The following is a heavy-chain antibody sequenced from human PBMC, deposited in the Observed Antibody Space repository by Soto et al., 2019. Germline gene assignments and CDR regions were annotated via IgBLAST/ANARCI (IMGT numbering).Heavy chain of an antibody. J-gene: IGHJ4*02. D-gene: IGHD3-10*01. V-gene: IGHV1-69*04. CDR2: GNPILSMS. CDR1: GDTFSFYS. CDR3: ATSYGSGYRASDY. Sequence: QVQLVQSGAEVKRPGSSVKVSCKASGDTFSFYSINWVRQAPGLGLEWMGRGNPILSMSNYAQRFQGRVTMTADKTTSTEYMEISGLRSEDTAMYYCATSYGSGYRASDYWGQGALVTVSS.